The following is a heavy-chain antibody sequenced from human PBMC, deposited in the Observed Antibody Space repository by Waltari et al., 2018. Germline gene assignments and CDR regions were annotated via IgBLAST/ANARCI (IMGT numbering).Heavy chain of an antibody. D-gene: IGHD2-2*01. CDR3: ARGADLSRGYCSSTSCYGTAIFDY. J-gene: IGHJ4*02. CDR1: GGSFSGYY. CDR2: INHSGST. V-gene: IGHV4-34*01. Sequence: QVQLQQWGAGLLKPSETLSLTCAVYGGSFSGYYWSWIRQPPGKGLEWIGEINHSGSTHYPPSLKSRVTISVDTSKNQFSLKLSSVTAADTAVYYCARGADLSRGYCSSTSCYGTAIFDYWGQGTLVTVSS.